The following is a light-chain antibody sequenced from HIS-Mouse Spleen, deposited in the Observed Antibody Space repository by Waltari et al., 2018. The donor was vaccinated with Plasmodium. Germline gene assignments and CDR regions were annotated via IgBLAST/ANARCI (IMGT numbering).Light chain of an antibody. CDR1: RVDVGGSNY. Sequence: QSALTQPPSASGSPGQSVTLSCTGTRVDVGGSNYVSWYQQHPGKAPKLMIYEVSTRPSGVPDRFSGSKSGNTASLTVSGLQAEDEADYYCSSYAGSNNYVFGTGTKVTVL. CDR3: SSYAGSNNYV. V-gene: IGLV2-8*01. CDR2: EVS. J-gene: IGLJ1*01.